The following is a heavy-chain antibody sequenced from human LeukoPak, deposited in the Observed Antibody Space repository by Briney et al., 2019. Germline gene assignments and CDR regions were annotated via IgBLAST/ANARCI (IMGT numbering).Heavy chain of an antibody. V-gene: IGHV3-7*01. Sequence: GGSLRLSCVVSGFTFNRCWMNWVRQAPGKGLEWVAHINPDGRDTYYVDSVKGRFTISRDNAQNSMYLQMNSLRVEDTAVYYCTSWGDTTAEYFQRWGQGTPVTVSS. CDR1: GFTFNRCW. CDR2: INPDGRDT. J-gene: IGHJ1*01. CDR3: TSWGDTTAEYFQR. D-gene: IGHD2-21*02.